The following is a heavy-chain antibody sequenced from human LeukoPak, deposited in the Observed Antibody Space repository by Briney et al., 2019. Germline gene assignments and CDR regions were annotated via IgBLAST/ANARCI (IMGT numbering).Heavy chain of an antibody. CDR3: ASRPPIVVVPAATRGDY. D-gene: IGHD2-2*01. Sequence: KPGGSLRLSCAASGFTFSSYSMNWVRQAPGKGLEWVSSISSSSSYIYYADSVKGRFTISRDNAKNSLYLQMNSLRAEDTAVYYCASRPPIVVVPAATRGDYWGQGTLVTVSS. J-gene: IGHJ4*02. V-gene: IGHV3-21*01. CDR2: ISSSSSYI. CDR1: GFTFSSYS.